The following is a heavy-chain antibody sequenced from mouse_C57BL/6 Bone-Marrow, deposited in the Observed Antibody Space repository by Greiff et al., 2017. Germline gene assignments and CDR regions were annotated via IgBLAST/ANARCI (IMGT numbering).Heavy chain of an antibody. Sequence: EVQLQQSGAELVRPGASVKLSCTASGFSIKDDYMHWVKQRPEQGLEWIGWIDPENGDTEYASKFQGKATITADTSSNTAYLQLSSLTSEDTAVYYCTFITTVVATNFDYWGQGTTLTVSS. D-gene: IGHD1-1*01. CDR2: IDPENGDT. V-gene: IGHV14-4*01. CDR1: GFSIKDDY. CDR3: TFITTVVATNFDY. J-gene: IGHJ2*01.